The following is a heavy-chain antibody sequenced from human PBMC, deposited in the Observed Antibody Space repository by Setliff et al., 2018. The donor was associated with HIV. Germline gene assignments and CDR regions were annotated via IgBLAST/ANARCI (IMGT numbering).Heavy chain of an antibody. CDR2: ISSSAGST. Sequence: GGSLRLSCAASGFTFSSYAMSWVRQTPGKGLEWVSFISSSAGSTYYSDSVKGRFTISRDNSKNMLYLQMNGLRAEDTAVYYCVRGIVGASVFNYWGQGTQVTVSS. CDR3: VRGIVGASVFNY. CDR1: GFTFSSYA. D-gene: IGHD1-26*01. J-gene: IGHJ4*02. V-gene: IGHV3-23*01.